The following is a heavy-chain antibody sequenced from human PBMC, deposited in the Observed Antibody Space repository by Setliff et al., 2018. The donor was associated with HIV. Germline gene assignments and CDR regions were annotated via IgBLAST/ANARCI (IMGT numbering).Heavy chain of an antibody. CDR1: GFTFSSFV. CDR2: ISSDHNT. Sequence: GSLRLSCAASGFTFSSFVMTWVRQAPGKGLEWVSTISSDHNTYYPDPVRGRFTVSRDNSKNTLYLQMNSLRAEDTAVYYCAKELAASGLGYFDSWGRGILVTVSS. D-gene: IGHD3-22*01. J-gene: IGHJ4*02. CDR3: AKELAASGLGYFDS. V-gene: IGHV3-23*01.